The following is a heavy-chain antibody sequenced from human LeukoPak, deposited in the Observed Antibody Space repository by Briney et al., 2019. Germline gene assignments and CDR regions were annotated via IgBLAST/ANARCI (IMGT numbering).Heavy chain of an antibody. Sequence: GGFPRLSCAASGFTFDDYGMSWVPQAPGKGLEWVSGINWNGGSTGYADSVKGRFTISRDNAKNSLYLQMNSLRAEDTALYYCARERRYYYDSSGYPEYLQHWGQGTLVTVSS. J-gene: IGHJ1*01. D-gene: IGHD3-22*01. V-gene: IGHV3-20*04. CDR3: ARERRYYYDSSGYPEYLQH. CDR2: INWNGGST. CDR1: GFTFDDYG.